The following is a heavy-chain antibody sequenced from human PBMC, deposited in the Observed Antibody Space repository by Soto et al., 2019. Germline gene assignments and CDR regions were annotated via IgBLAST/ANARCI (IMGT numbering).Heavy chain of an antibody. CDR1: GYTFTSYD. Sequence: ASVKVSCKASGYTFTSYDINWVRQATGQGLEWMGWMNPNSGNTGYAQKFQGRVTMTRNTSISTAYMELSSLRSEDTAVYYCASIGTTNYDLWSGSSPYYYYCMDVWDQGTTVTVSS. D-gene: IGHD3-3*01. CDR2: MNPNSGNT. CDR3: ASIGTTNYDLWSGSSPYYYYCMDV. J-gene: IGHJ6*02. V-gene: IGHV1-8*01.